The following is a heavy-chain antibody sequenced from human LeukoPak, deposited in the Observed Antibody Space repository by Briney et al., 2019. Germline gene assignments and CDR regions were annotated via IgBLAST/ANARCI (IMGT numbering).Heavy chain of an antibody. V-gene: IGHV1-18*04. D-gene: IGHD3-10*01. CDR1: GYTFTGSY. J-gene: IGHJ4*02. Sequence: GASVKVSCKASGYTFTGSYIHWVRQAPGQGLEWMGWISAYNGNTNYAQKLQGRVTMTTDTSTSTAYMELRSLRSDDTAVYYCAIDKTGSDYWGQGTLVTVSS. CDR3: AIDKTGSDY. CDR2: ISAYNGNT.